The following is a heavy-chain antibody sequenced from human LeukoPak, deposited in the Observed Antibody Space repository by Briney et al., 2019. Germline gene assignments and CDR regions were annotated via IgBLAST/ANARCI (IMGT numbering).Heavy chain of an antibody. Sequence: ASVKVSCKASGYTFTTYAIHWVRQAPGQRLEWMGWISTYSDNRRYSPKFQGTVTITTDTSASTAYMELSSLRSEDTAVYYCARDRSSFSYAFDIWGQGTMVTVSS. CDR3: ARDRSSFSYAFDI. CDR1: GYTFTTYA. D-gene: IGHD6-6*01. J-gene: IGHJ3*02. V-gene: IGHV1-3*04. CDR2: ISTYSDNR.